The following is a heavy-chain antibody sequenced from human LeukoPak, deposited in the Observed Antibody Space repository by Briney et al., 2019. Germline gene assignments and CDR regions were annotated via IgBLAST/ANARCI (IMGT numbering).Heavy chain of an antibody. CDR3: ARVMNHGYSDY. CDR1: GGSVRGYY. Sequence: SETLSLTCIDSGGSVRGYYWSWIRQPPEQGLEWIGYIHYTGSTKYNPSLESRVTISVDTSKNQFSLNLNSVTAADTAVYYCARVMNHGYSDYWGQGTLVTVSS. V-gene: IGHV4-59*02. D-gene: IGHD1-14*01. CDR2: IHYTGST. J-gene: IGHJ4*02.